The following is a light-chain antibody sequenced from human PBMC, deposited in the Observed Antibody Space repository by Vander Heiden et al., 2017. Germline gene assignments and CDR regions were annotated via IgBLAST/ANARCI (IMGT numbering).Light chain of an antibody. CDR2: DAS. J-gene: IGKJ5*01. CDR1: QSVNSY. Sequence: ETELTQSPGTLSLSPGERATLSCRASQSVNSYLAWYQQKPGQAPRLLIYDASNRATGIPARFSGSGSGTDFTLTISSLEPEDSAVYYCQRRSNWQITFGQGTRVXIK. CDR3: QRRSNWQIT. V-gene: IGKV3-11*01.